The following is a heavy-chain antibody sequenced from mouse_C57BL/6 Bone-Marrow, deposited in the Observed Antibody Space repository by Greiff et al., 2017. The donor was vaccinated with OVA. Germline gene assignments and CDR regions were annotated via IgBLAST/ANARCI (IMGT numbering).Heavy chain of an antibody. Sequence: VQLQQPGAELVKPGASVKLSCKASGYTFTSYWMQWVKQRPGQGLEWIGEIDPSDSYTNYNQKFKGKATLTVDTSSSTAYMQLSSLTSEDSAVYYCAREDYDGYYPFAYWGQGTLVTVSA. CDR3: AREDYDGYYPFAY. J-gene: IGHJ3*01. CDR1: GYTFTSYW. D-gene: IGHD2-3*01. CDR2: IDPSDSYT. V-gene: IGHV1-50*01.